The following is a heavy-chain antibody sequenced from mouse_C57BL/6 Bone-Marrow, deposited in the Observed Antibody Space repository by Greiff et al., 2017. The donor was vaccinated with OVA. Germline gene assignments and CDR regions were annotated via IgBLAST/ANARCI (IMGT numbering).Heavy chain of an antibody. CDR1: GYTFTSYW. Sequence: QVQLQQPGAELVKPGASVKMSCKASGYTFTSYWITWVKQRPGQGLEWIGDIYPGSGSTNYNEKFKSKATLTVDTSSSTAYMQLSSLTSEDSAVYYCARRGDYDVGNWYFDVWGTGTTVTVSS. CDR3: ARRGDYDVGNWYFDV. V-gene: IGHV1-55*01. D-gene: IGHD2-4*01. CDR2: IYPGSGST. J-gene: IGHJ1*03.